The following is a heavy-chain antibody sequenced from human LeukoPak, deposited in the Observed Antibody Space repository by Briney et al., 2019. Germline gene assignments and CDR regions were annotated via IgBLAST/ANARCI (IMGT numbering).Heavy chain of an antibody. CDR2: IYYSGST. CDR1: GGSISSSNW. D-gene: IGHD2-2*01. J-gene: IGHJ4*02. Sequence: SGTLSLTCAVSGGSISSSNWWSWVRQPPGKGLEWIGYIYYSGSTNYDPSLKSRVTISVDTSKNQFSLKLSSVTAADTAVYYCARLFGYCSSTSCSDYWGQGTLVTVSS. V-gene: IGHV4-4*02. CDR3: ARLFGYCSSTSCSDY.